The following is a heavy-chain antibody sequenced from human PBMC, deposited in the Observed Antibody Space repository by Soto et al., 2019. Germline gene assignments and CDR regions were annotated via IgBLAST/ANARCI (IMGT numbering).Heavy chain of an antibody. Sequence: GGSLRLSCAASGFTFSSYAMHWVRQAPGKGLEWVAVISYDGSNKYYADSVKGRFTISRDNSKNTLYLQMNSLRAEGTAVYYCARDRRSYYSYYYYGMDVWGQGTTVTVSS. CDR3: ARDRRSYYSYYYYGMDV. D-gene: IGHD1-26*01. CDR1: GFTFSSYA. V-gene: IGHV3-30-3*01. J-gene: IGHJ6*02. CDR2: ISYDGSNK.